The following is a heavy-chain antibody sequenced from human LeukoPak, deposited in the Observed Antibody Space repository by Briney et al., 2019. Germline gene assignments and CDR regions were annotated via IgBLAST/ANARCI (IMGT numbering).Heavy chain of an antibody. CDR2: IYYSGST. J-gene: IGHJ4*02. D-gene: IGHD3-22*01. CDR3: ARADSSGYSLFDY. V-gene: IGHV4-31*03. CDR1: GGSISSGGYC. Sequence: SETLSLTCTVSGGSISSGGYCWSWIRQHPGKGLEWIGYIYYSGSTYYNPSLKSRVTISVDTSKNQFSLKLSSVTAADTAVYYCARADSSGYSLFDYWGQGTLVTVSS.